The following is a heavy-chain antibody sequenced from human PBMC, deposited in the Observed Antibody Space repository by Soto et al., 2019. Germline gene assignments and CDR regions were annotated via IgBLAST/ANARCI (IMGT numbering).Heavy chain of an antibody. V-gene: IGHV1-69*06. CDR1: GGTFSSYA. D-gene: IGHD3-9*01. CDR2: IIPIFGTA. CDR3: ASSGHYDILTGYSTGGFDY. Sequence: QVQLVQSGAEVKKPGSSVKVSCKASGGTFSSYAISWVRQAPGQGLEWMGGIIPIFGTANYAQKFQGRVTITADKSTSTAYMELSSLISEDTAVYYCASSGHYDILTGYSTGGFDYWGQGTLVTVSS. J-gene: IGHJ4*02.